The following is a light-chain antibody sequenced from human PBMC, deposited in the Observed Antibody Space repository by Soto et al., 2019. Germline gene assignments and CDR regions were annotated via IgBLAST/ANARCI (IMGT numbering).Light chain of an antibody. CDR2: YDS. CDR3: QVWDSSSDHHV. Sequence: SYELTQPPSVSVAPGKTARISCEGNNIGSKSVHWHQQKPGQAPVLVIYYDSDRPSGIPERFSGSNSGNTATLTISRVEAGDEDDYYCQVWDSSSDHHVFGTGTKLTVL. V-gene: IGLV3-21*04. J-gene: IGLJ1*01. CDR1: NIGSKS.